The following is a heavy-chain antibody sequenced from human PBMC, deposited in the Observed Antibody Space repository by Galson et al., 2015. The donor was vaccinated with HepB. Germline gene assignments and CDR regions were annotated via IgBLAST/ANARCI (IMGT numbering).Heavy chain of an antibody. CDR1: GGSFSGYY. CDR3: ARGRPRIAAAGTLVTAIRNHKYNWFDP. D-gene: IGHD6-13*01. V-gene: IGHV4-34*01. J-gene: IGHJ5*02. CDR2: INHSGST. Sequence: SETLSLTCAVYGGSFSGYYWSWIRQPPGKGLEWIGEINHSGSTNYNPSLKSRVTISVDTSKNQFSLKLSSVTAADTAVYYCARGRPRIAAAGTLVTAIRNHKYNWFDPWGQGTLVTVSS.